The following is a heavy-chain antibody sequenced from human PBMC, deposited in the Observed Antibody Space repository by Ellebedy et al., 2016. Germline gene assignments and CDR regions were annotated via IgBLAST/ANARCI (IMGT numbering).Heavy chain of an antibody. V-gene: IGHV1-8*02. CDR3: ARGYLTGSVPLRGYFDY. CDR2: TTPNSGKR. Sequence: ASVKVSCXASGYPFSIYDIHWMRQAPGQGLEWMGWTTPNSGKRGYAQKFQGRVTMTTDTSTSTAYMELRSLRSDDTAVYYCARGYLTGSVPLRGYFDYWGQGTLVTVSS. CDR1: GYPFSIYD. D-gene: IGHD3-16*01. J-gene: IGHJ4*02.